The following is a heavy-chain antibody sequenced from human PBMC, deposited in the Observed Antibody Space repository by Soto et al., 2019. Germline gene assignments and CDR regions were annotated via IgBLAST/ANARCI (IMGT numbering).Heavy chain of an antibody. D-gene: IGHD3-22*01. CDR2: IIPIFGTA. CDR3: ARVRPYYYDSSGSGLDY. Sequence: ASVKVSCKASGGTFSSYAISCVRQAPGQGLEWMGGIIPIFGTANYAQKFQGRVTITADESTSTAYMELSSLRSEDTAVYYCARVRPYYYDSSGSGLDYWGQGTLVTVSS. V-gene: IGHV1-69*13. CDR1: GGTFSSYA. J-gene: IGHJ4*02.